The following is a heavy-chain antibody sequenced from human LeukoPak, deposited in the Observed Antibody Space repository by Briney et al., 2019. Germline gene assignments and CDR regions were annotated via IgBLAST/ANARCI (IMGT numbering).Heavy chain of an antibody. CDR1: EFIFSGYW. CDR2: IKQDGSEK. Sequence: GGSLRLSCAASEFIFSGYWMNWVRQAPGKGLEWVANIKQDGSEKQYVDSVRGRFTISRDNAKNSLYLQMNSLRVEDTAVYYCARDGFVGAAGYWGQGTLVTVSS. J-gene: IGHJ4*02. D-gene: IGHD6-13*01. V-gene: IGHV3-7*01. CDR3: ARDGFVGAAGY.